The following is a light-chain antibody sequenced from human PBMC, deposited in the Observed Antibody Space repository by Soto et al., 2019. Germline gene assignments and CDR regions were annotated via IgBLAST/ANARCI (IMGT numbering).Light chain of an antibody. CDR2: KAS. CDR1: QTISSW. CDR3: QQYNSYSWT. Sequence: DIQMTQSPSTLSGSVGDRVTMTCRASQTISSWLAWYQQKPGKAPKLLIYKASTLKSGVPSRFSGSGSGTEFTLTISSPQPDDFATYYCQQYNSYSWTFGQGTKVEIK. V-gene: IGKV1-5*03. J-gene: IGKJ1*01.